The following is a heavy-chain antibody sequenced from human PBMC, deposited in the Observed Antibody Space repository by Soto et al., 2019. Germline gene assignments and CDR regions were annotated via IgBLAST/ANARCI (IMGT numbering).Heavy chain of an antibody. CDR2: IYPGDSDT. J-gene: IGHJ4*02. Sequence: GESLKISCKGSGYSFTSYWIGWVRQMLGKGLEWMGIIYPGDSDTRYSPSFQGQVTISADKSISTAYLQWSSLKASDTAMYYCARHGSIAAPDHFDYFDYWGQGTLVTVSS. CDR1: GYSFTSYW. V-gene: IGHV5-51*01. D-gene: IGHD6-6*01. CDR3: ARHGSIAAPDHFDYFDY.